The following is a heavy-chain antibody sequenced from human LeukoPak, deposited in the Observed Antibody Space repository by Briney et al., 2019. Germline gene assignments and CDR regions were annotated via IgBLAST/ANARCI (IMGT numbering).Heavy chain of an antibody. CDR3: ARARPIAVVPLDY. CDR2: IWYDGSNK. CDR1: GFTFSSYG. D-gene: IGHD6-19*01. V-gene: IGHV3-33*01. J-gene: IGHJ4*02. Sequence: GRSLRLSCAASGFTFSSYGMHWVRQAPGKGLEWVAVIWYDGSNKYYADSVKGRFTISRDNSKNTLYLQMNSLRAEDTAVYYCARARPIAVVPLDYWGQGTLVTVSS.